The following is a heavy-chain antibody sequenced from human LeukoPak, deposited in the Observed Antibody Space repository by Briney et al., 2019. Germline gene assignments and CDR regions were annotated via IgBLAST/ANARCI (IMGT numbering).Heavy chain of an antibody. Sequence: PGGSLRLSCAASGFTVSSNYMSWVRQAPGKGLEWVSVIYSGGDAYYADSVKGRFTISRDNAKNSLYLQMNSLRSEDTAVYYCATDVRWTAAGQSAFDIWGQGTMVTVSS. V-gene: IGHV3-53*05. CDR2: IYSGGDA. CDR3: ATDVRWTAAGQSAFDI. D-gene: IGHD6-13*01. CDR1: GFTVSSNY. J-gene: IGHJ3*02.